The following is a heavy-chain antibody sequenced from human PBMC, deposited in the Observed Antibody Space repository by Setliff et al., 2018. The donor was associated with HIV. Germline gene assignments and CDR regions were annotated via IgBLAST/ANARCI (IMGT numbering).Heavy chain of an antibody. V-gene: IGHV4-39*01. J-gene: IGHJ3*02. D-gene: IGHD3-22*01. CDR3: ARHMASTYYYDSSGYLGSPGAFDI. Sequence: SETLSLTCTVSGGSISSHYWSWIRQPPGKGLEWIGSIYYSGSTYYNPSLKSRVTISVDTSKNQFSLKLSSVTAADAAVYYCARHMASTYYYDSSGYLGSPGAFDIWGQGTMVTVS. CDR1: GGSISSHY. CDR2: IYYSGST.